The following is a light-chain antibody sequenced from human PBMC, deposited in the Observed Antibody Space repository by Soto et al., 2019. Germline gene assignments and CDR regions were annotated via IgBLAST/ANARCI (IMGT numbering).Light chain of an antibody. CDR1: SSDVGGYNY. V-gene: IGLV2-8*01. J-gene: IGLJ1*01. CDR2: EVT. CDR3: GSYAGGNTFV. Sequence: QSVLTQSPSASGSPGQSFTISCIGTSSDVGGYNYVSWYQHHPGKAPKLIIYEVTKRPSGVPDRFSGSRSGTTASLTVSGLQAEDEADYYCGSYAGGNTFVFGTGTKLTVL.